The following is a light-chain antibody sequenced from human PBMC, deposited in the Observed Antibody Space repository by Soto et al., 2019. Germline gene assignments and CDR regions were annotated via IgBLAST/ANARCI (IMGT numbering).Light chain of an antibody. CDR1: SSDVGGYNY. CDR2: EVS. V-gene: IGLV2-14*01. CDR3: SSYTSSRAYV. Sequence: QSALTQPASVSGSPGQSITISCTGTSSDVGGYNYVSWYQQHPGKAPKLMIYEVSNRPSGVSNRFSGSKSGNTASLTISGLQAEDEADYYCSSYTSSRAYVFGNATKVT. J-gene: IGLJ1*01.